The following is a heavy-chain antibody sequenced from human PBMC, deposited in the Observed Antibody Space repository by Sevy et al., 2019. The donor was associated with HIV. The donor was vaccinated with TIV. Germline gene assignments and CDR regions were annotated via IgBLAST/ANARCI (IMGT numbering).Heavy chain of an antibody. CDR1: GFTFSSYG. J-gene: IGHJ3*02. Sequence: GGSLRLSCAASGFTFSSYGMHWVRQAPGKGLEWVAVIWYDGSNKYYADSVKGRFTISRDNSKNMLYLQMNSLRAEDTAVYYCARDSRLYCSGGSCYDPAFDIWGQGTMVTVS. D-gene: IGHD2-15*01. CDR2: IWYDGSNK. CDR3: ARDSRLYCSGGSCYDPAFDI. V-gene: IGHV3-33*01.